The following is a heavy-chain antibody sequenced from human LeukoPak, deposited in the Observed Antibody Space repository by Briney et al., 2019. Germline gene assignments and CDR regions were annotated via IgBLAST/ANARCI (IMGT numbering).Heavy chain of an antibody. CDR3: ARGSIGAPHHFDY. Sequence: ASVKVSCKASGYTFNTYGMNWVRQAPGQGLEWMGWINTNTGNPTYAQGFTGRFVFSLDTSVSTAYLQISSLKAEDTAVYYCARGSIGAPHHFDYWGRGTLVTVSS. V-gene: IGHV7-4-1*02. J-gene: IGHJ4*02. CDR2: INTNTGNP. CDR1: GYTFNTYG. D-gene: IGHD3-10*01.